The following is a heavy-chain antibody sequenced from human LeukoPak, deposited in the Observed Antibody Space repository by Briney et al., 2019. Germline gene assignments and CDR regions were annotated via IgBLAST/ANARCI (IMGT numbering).Heavy chain of an antibody. CDR2: ISGGGGTT. CDR3: ANGDAARPSEGFDY. D-gene: IGHD6-6*01. CDR1: GFPFSSHA. V-gene: IGHV3-23*01. Sequence: GGSLRLSCSASGFPFSSHAVNWVRQPPGKGLEWVSSISGGGGTTYYADSVKGRFTISRDNSKSTLYLQMNSLRADDTAVYYCANGDAARPSEGFDYWGRGTLVTVSS. J-gene: IGHJ4*02.